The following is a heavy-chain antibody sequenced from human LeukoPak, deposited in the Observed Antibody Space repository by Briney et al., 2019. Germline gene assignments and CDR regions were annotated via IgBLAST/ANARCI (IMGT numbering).Heavy chain of an antibody. J-gene: IGHJ4*02. CDR3: ARATTYDILTGFSDY. D-gene: IGHD3-9*01. CDR1: GFTFSSYS. Sequence: PGGSLRLSCAASGFTFSSYSMNWVRQAPGKGLEWVSSISSSSSYIYYADSVKGRFTISRDNAKKSLYLQMNSLRAEDTAAYYCARATTYDILTGFSDYWGQGTLVTVSS. CDR2: ISSSSSYI. V-gene: IGHV3-21*01.